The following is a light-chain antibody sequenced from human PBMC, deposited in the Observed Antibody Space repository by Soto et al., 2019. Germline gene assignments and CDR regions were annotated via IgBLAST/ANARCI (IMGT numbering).Light chain of an antibody. CDR3: QQRSNWLLT. J-gene: IGKJ4*01. CDR1: QSVRTY. Sequence: EIVLTQSPATLSLSPGERATLSCRASQSVRTYLAWYQQKPGQAPRLLIYGASNRATGIPARSSGSGSGTDFTLTISSLEPEDFAVYYCQQRSNWLLTFGGGTKVDIK. CDR2: GAS. V-gene: IGKV3-11*01.